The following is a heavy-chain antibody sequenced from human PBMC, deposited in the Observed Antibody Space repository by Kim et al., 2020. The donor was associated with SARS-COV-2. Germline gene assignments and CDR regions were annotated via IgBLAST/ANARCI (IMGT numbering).Heavy chain of an antibody. Sequence: YADSVKGRFTISRDNAKNSLYLQMNSLRAEDTAVYYCARDGGGYSNWFDPWGQGTLVTVSS. J-gene: IGHJ5*02. V-gene: IGHV3-21*01. D-gene: IGHD5-18*01. CDR3: ARDGGGYSNWFDP.